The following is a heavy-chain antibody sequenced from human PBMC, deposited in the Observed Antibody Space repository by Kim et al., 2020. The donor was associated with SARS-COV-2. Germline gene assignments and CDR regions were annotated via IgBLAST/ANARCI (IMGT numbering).Heavy chain of an antibody. D-gene: IGHD5-12*01. V-gene: IGHV4-34*01. CDR2: INHSGST. CDR1: GGSFSGYY. CDR3: ARGRGRDGYNSVYRSRWYWYFDL. J-gene: IGHJ2*01. Sequence: SETLSLTCAVYGGSFSGYYWSWIRQPPGKGLEWIGEINHSGSTNYNPSLKSRVTISVDTSKNQFSLKLSSVTAADTAVYYCARGRGRDGYNSVYRSRWYWYFDLWGRGTLVTVSS.